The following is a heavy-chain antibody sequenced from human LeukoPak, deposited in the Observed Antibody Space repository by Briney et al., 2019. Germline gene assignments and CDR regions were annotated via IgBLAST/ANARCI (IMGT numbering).Heavy chain of an antibody. Sequence: SETLSLTCAVYGGSFSGYYWSWIRQPPGKGLEWIAYISYSGSTKYNPSLRSRVTISLDTSKNQFSLRLSSVSAADTAVYYCARGGSGDLGYFDLWGRGTLVTVSS. V-gene: IGHV4-59*01. CDR1: GGSFSGYY. CDR2: ISYSGST. CDR3: ARGGSGDLGYFDL. J-gene: IGHJ2*01. D-gene: IGHD5-12*01.